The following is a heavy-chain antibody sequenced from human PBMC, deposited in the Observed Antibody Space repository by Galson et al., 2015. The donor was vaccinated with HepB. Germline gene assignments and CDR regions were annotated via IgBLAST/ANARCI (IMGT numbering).Heavy chain of an antibody. D-gene: IGHD2-2*02. V-gene: IGHV4-61*02. CDR1: GGSISSGSYY. Sequence: TLSLTCTVSGGSISSGSYYWSWIRQPAGKGLEWIGRIYTSGSTNYNPSLKSRVTMSVDTSKNQFSLKLSSVTTADTAVYYCAREGYCSRTSCYIFVDYYYYYMDVWGKGTTVTVSS. J-gene: IGHJ6*03. CDR2: IYTSGST. CDR3: AREGYCSRTSCYIFVDYYYYYMDV.